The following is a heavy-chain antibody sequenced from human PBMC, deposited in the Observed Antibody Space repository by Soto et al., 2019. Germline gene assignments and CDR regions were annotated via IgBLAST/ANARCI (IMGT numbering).Heavy chain of an antibody. J-gene: IGHJ4*02. Sequence: QVQLVQSGTEVKRPGASVKVSCKASGYTFTGYGISWVRQAPGQGLEWMGRINAYNDNTDYAQKFQGRVTLTTDTSTNTAYMELRSLRSADTAVYYCSRSIGSPDVYLDSCGQGTLVTVSS. CDR2: INAYNDNT. V-gene: IGHV1-18*01. D-gene: IGHD3-16*02. CDR3: SRSIGSPDVYLDS. CDR1: GYTFTGYG.